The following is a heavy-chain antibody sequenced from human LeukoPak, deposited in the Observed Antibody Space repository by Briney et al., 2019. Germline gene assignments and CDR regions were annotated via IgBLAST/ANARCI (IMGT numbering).Heavy chain of an antibody. D-gene: IGHD6-13*01. V-gene: IGHV3-30-3*01. CDR1: GFTFSSYA. Sequence: HPGGSLRLSCAASGFTFSSYAMHWVRQAPGKGLEWVAVISYDGSNKYYADSVKGRFTISRDNSKNTLYLQMNSLRAEDTAVYYCARGEYSSSLYYGMDVWGQGTTVTVSS. J-gene: IGHJ6*02. CDR2: ISYDGSNK. CDR3: ARGEYSSSLYYGMDV.